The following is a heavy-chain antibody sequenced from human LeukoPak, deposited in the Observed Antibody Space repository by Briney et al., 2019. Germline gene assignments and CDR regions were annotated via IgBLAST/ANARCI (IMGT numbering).Heavy chain of an antibody. CDR3: ALKGIAAAGTHFDY. CDR2: IIPIFGTA. Sequence: SVKVSCKASGGTFSSYAISWVRQAPGQGLEWMGGIIPIFGTANYTQKFQGRVTITTDESTSTAYMELSSLRSEDTAVYYCALKGIAAAGTHFDYWGQGTLVTVSS. CDR1: GGTFSSYA. V-gene: IGHV1-69*05. J-gene: IGHJ4*02. D-gene: IGHD6-13*01.